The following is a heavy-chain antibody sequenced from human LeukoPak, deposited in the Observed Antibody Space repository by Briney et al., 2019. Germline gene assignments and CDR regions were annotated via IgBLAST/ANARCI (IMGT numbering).Heavy chain of an antibody. D-gene: IGHD4-17*01. CDR2: FDPGMAET. CDR3: ALGNEYGLLDY. Sequence: EASVKVSCKVSGYSLRELTMHWVRHAPGKGLEWMGGFDPGMAETIYAEKFQGRIMLTDDTSTETAYMELSSMRSEDTGVYYGALGNEYGLLDYWGQGTLVTVSS. V-gene: IGHV1-24*01. CDR1: GYSLRELT. J-gene: IGHJ4*02.